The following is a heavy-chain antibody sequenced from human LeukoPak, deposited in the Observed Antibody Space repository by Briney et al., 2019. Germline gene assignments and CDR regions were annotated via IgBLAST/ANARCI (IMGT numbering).Heavy chain of an antibody. CDR3: AKGGPGYCSSTSCPSIDY. Sequence: PGGSLRLSCAASGFTFSSYGMHWVRQAPGKGLEWVAVIWYDGSNKYYADSVKGRFTISRDNSKNTLYLQMNSLRAEDTAVYYCAKGGPGYCSSTSCPSIDYWGQGTLATVSS. CDR1: GFTFSSYG. CDR2: IWYDGSNK. D-gene: IGHD2-2*01. J-gene: IGHJ4*02. V-gene: IGHV3-33*06.